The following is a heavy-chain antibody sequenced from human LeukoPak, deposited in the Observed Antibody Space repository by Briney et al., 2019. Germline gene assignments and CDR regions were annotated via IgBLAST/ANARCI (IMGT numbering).Heavy chain of an antibody. D-gene: IGHD3-10*01. CDR2: INPNSGNT. Sequence: ASVKVSCKASGYTFTGYYMHWVRQAPGQGLEWMGWINPNSGNTGYAQKFQGRVTMTRNTSIGTAYMELSSLRSEDTAVYYCAIIRGYYYGMDVWGQGTTVTVSS. CDR1: GYTFTGYY. V-gene: IGHV1-8*02. CDR3: AIIRGYYYGMDV. J-gene: IGHJ6*02.